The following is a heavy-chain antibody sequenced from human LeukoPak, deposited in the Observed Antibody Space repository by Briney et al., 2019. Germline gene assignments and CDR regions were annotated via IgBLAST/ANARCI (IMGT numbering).Heavy chain of an antibody. Sequence: PSETLSLTCTVSGGSFRSYYWSWIRQPPGRGLGWIGYIYYSGSTNYNPTLKSRVTISIDTSKKQFSLKLTPMTAADTAAYYCARQAEEDDLYYFDNWGQGILVTVSS. CDR1: GGSFRSYY. J-gene: IGHJ4*02. CDR3: ARQAEEDDLYYFDN. V-gene: IGHV4-59*08. CDR2: IYYSGST. D-gene: IGHD1-1*01.